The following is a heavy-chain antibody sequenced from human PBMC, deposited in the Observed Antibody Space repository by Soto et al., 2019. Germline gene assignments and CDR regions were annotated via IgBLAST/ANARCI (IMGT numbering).Heavy chain of an antibody. CDR2: VSGSGGSA. J-gene: IGHJ4*02. CDR3: AKAGDYSYFDY. Sequence: EVQLLESGGGLVQPGGSLRLSCAASGFTFSSYAMNWVRQAPGKWLEWVSAVSGSGGSAYYADSVKGRFTISRDNSKNTLYLQMNSLRAEDTAVYYCAKAGDYSYFDYWGQGTLVTVSS. V-gene: IGHV3-23*01. D-gene: IGHD2-21*01. CDR1: GFTFSSYA.